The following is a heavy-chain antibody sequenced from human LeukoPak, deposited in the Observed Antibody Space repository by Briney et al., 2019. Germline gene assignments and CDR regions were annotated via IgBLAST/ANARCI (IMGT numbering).Heavy chain of an antibody. CDR1: GFTVSSNY. CDR3: ARCRDGYNFDY. CDR2: IYTGGNT. Sequence: GGSLRLSCAASGFTVSSNYMNWVRQAPGKGLEWVSVIYTGGNTYYADSVKGRFTISRDNSKNTVYLQMNSLRADDTAVYYCARCRDGYNFDYRGRGTLVTVSS. D-gene: IGHD5-24*01. V-gene: IGHV3-53*01. J-gene: IGHJ4*02.